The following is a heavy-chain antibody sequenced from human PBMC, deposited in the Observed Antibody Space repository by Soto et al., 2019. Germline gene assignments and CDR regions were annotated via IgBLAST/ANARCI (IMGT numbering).Heavy chain of an antibody. J-gene: IGHJ5*02. Sequence: PSEILSLACTVSGASISGFYWSWIRKSAGKGVEWIGRIYATGTTDYNPSLKSRVMMSVDTSKKQFSLKLRSVTAADTAVYYCVRDGTKTLRDWFDPWGQG. D-gene: IGHD1-1*01. CDR1: GASISGFY. CDR3: VRDGTKTLRDWFDP. V-gene: IGHV4-4*07. CDR2: IYATGTT.